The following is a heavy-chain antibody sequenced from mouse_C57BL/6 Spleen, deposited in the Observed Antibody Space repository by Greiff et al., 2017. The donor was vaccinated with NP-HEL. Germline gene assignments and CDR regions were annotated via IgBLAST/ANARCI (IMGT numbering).Heavy chain of an antibody. D-gene: IGHD1-1*01. CDR2: IDPETGGT. J-gene: IGHJ2*01. CDR3: TRYSSSYFDY. Sequence: QVQLQQSGAELVRPGASVTLSCKASGYTFTDYEMHWVKQTPVHGLEWIGAIDPETGGTAYNQKFKGKAILTADKSSSTAYMELRSLTSEDSAVYYCTRYSSSYFDYWGQGTTLTVSS. V-gene: IGHV1-15*01. CDR1: GYTFTDYE.